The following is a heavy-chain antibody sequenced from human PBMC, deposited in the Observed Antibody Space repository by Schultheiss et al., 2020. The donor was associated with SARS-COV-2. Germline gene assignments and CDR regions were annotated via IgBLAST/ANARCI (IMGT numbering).Heavy chain of an antibody. CDR3: ARGITIFGVVTYGMDV. Sequence: SETLSLTCTVSGGSISSYYWSWIRQPAGKGLEWIGRIYTSGSTNYNPSLKSRVTISVDTSKNQFSLRLSSVTAADTAVYYCARGITIFGVVTYGMDVWGQVTTVTVSS. V-gene: IGHV4-4*07. D-gene: IGHD3-3*01. CDR2: IYTSGST. CDR1: GGSISSYY. J-gene: IGHJ6*02.